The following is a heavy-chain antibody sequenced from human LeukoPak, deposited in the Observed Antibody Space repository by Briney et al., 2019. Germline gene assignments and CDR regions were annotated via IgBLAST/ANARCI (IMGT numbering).Heavy chain of an antibody. CDR1: GYSFTTYW. V-gene: IGHV5-51*01. J-gene: IGHJ3*02. CDR2: IYPGGYDT. Sequence: GESLKISCKGSGYSFTTYWIAWVRQMPGKGLEWMGIIYPGGYDTRYSPSFQGQVTISADKSISIAYLQWSSLKASDTAMYYCARPVNSGTSIAFDIWGQGTMVTVSS. CDR3: ARPVNSGTSIAFDI. D-gene: IGHD5-12*01.